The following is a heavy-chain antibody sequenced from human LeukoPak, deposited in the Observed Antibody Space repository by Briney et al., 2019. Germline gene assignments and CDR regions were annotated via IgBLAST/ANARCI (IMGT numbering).Heavy chain of an antibody. CDR2: IYHSGST. D-gene: IGHD3-10*01. CDR3: ARHPELLWFGEPPYYFDY. Sequence: SQTLSLTCAVSGGSISSGGYSWSWIRQPPGKVLEWIGYIYHSGSTYYNPSLKSRVTISVDRSKNQFSLKLSSVTAADTAVYYCARHPELLWFGEPPYYFDYWGQGTLVTVSS. CDR1: GGSISSGGYS. V-gene: IGHV4-30-2*01. J-gene: IGHJ4*02.